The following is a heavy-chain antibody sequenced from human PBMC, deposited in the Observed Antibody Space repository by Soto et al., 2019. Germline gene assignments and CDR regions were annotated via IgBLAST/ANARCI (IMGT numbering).Heavy chain of an antibody. CDR3: ARDQVFGVCPTYDALDS. CDR2: IYYRGTT. CDR1: GGSISSATYY. J-gene: IGHJ3*02. Sequence: QVLLQESGPGLVKPSQTLSLTCTVSGGSISSATYYWSWIRQPPGKGLEWIGYIYYRGTTYYSPSIGSRVTISVDTSKNQFSLSPSSVTAADTAVYYCARDQVFGVCPTYDALDSWGQGTKVTVSS. V-gene: IGHV4-31*03. D-gene: IGHD3-3*01.